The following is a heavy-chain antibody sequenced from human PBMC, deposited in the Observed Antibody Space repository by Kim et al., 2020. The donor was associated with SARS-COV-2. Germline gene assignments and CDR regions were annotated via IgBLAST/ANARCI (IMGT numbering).Heavy chain of an antibody. CDR3: ARDRVVPAPYWYFDL. CDR2: IKQDGSEK. Sequence: GGSLRLSCAASGFTFSSYWMSWVRQAPGKGLEWVANIKQDGSEKYYVDSVKGRFTISRDNAKNSLYLQMNSLRAEDTAVYYCARDRVVPAPYWYFDLWGRGTLVTVSS. J-gene: IGHJ2*01. V-gene: IGHV3-7*01. CDR1: GFTFSSYW. D-gene: IGHD2-2*01.